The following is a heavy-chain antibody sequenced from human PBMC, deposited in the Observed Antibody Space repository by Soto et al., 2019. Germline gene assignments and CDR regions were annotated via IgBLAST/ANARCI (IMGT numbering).Heavy chain of an antibody. D-gene: IGHD6-6*01. CDR3: AKGGSSPALLHY. Sequence: SRCTFSSYEMSWVRQAPGKGLEWVSAISGSGGSTYYADSVKGRFTISRDNSKNTLYLQMNSLRAEDTAVYYCAKGGSSPALLHYWGQGTLVTVSS. CDR1: RCTFSSYE. J-gene: IGHJ4*02. V-gene: IGHV3-23*01. CDR2: ISGSGGST.